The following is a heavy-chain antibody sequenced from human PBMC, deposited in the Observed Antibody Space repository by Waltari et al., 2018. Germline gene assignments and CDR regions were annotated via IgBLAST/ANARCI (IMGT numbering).Heavy chain of an antibody. CDR2: IKQDGSEK. V-gene: IGHV3-7*01. Sequence: EVQLVESGGGLVQPGGSLRLSCAASGFSLSSYWMNWVRQAPGKGLEWVANIKQDGSEKYYVDSVKGRFTISRDNAKNSLYLQMNSLRAEDTAVYYCARGLSSAFDIWGQGTMVTVSS. J-gene: IGHJ3*02. CDR3: ARGLSSAFDI. CDR1: GFSLSSYW.